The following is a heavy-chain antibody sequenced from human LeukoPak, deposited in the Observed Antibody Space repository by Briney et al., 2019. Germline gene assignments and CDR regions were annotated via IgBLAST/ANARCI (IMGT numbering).Heavy chain of an antibody. V-gene: IGHV3-15*01. J-gene: IGHJ1*01. CDR3: TTRRQDGW. D-gene: IGHD2-15*01. CDR2: IKSKSDGGTI. CDR1: GFTFSDAW. Sequence: GGSLRLSCVGSGFTFSDAWMSWVRQAPGRGLEWVGRIKSKSDGGTIDYAAPVKGRFTISRDDSRNTLYLQMNSLKTEDTAVYYCTTRRQDGWWGQGTLVTVS.